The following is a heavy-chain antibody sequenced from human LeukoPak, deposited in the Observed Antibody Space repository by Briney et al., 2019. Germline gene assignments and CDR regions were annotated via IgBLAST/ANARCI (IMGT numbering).Heavy chain of an antibody. CDR3: AVTRGIVVPTTGLFDY. D-gene: IGHD1-26*01. V-gene: IGHV4-38-2*01. CDR1: GYSISSGYY. J-gene: IGHJ4*02. Sequence: PSETLSLTCAVSGYSISSGYYWGWIRQPPGKGLEWIGSIYDSGSTYHNQSLKSRVTISVDTSKNQFSLTLSSVTAADTAVYYCAVTRGIVVPTTGLFDYWGQGTLVTVSS. CDR2: IYDSGST.